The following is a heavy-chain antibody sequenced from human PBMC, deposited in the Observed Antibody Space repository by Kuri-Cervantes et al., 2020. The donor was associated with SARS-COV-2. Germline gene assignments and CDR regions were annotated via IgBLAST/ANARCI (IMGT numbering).Heavy chain of an antibody. D-gene: IGHD2-21*01. CDR3: ARVAGEGPIYYYYMDV. CDR1: GFTFSGYT. CDR2: ISGSGNYI. V-gene: IGHV3-21*01. Sequence: GESLKISCVGTGFTFSGYTMNWVRQAPGKALQWVSSISGSGNYIYYVGSVKGRFTVSRDSAKNSLYLQMNNLRGEDTAVYYCARVAGEGPIYYYYMDVWGKGTTVTVSS. J-gene: IGHJ6*03.